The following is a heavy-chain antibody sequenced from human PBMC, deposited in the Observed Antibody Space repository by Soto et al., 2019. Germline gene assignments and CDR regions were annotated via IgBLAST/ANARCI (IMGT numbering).Heavy chain of an antibody. CDR1: GLTVTNAW. V-gene: IGHV3-15*07. J-gene: IGHJ4*02. CDR2: IKSEADGGTT. D-gene: IGHD2-8*01. CDR3: RTMNGFQTSRDY. Sequence: DVQLVEPGGDLVQPGGSLTLSCTASGLTVTNAWMNWVRQSPGKRLEWVGLIKSEADGGTTAYAAPVKDRFTISRDDSENTLYLQINSLETEDTAVYYCRTMNGFQTSRDYWGQGTLVTVSS.